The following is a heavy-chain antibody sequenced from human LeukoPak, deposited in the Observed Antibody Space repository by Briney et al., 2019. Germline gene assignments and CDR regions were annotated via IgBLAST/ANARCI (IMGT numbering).Heavy chain of an antibody. CDR1: GGSISSSSYY. CDR3: ARPNSSGWYDSWFDP. CDR2: IYYSGST. J-gene: IGHJ5*02. D-gene: IGHD6-19*01. V-gene: IGHV4-39*01. Sequence: SETLSLTCTVSGGSISSSSYYWGWIRQPPGKGLEWIGSIYYSGSTYYNPSLKSRVTISVDTSKNQFSLKLSSVTAADTAVYYCARPNSSGWYDSWFDPWGQGTLVTVSS.